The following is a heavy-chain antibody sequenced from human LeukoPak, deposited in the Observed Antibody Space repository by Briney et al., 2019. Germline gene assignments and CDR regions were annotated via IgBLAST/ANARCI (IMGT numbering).Heavy chain of an antibody. CDR1: GLRFSDYY. D-gene: IGHD6-19*01. CDR3: AKDFDSSWYVFDY. J-gene: IGHJ4*02. CDR2: ISSGGDIM. Sequence: PGGSLRLSCAASGLRFSDYYVSWIRQAPGKGLQWVSYISSGGDIMHYADSVKGRFTSSRDNAKNSGYLQMNSLRAEDTAVYYCAKDFDSSWYVFDYWGQGTLVTVSS. V-gene: IGHV3-11*04.